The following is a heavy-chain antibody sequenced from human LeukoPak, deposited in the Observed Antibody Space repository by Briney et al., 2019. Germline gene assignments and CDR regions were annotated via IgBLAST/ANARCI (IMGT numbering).Heavy chain of an antibody. CDR2: IKNKANGYTT. J-gene: IGHJ3*02. CDR3: AREYYGTFDI. Sequence: GGSLRLSCAASGFTFTSYAMSWVRQAPGKGLEWVGRIKNKANGYTTHYAASVKGRFTVSRDVSKNSLSLQMNSLKTEDTAVYYCAREYYGTFDIWGQGTMVTVSS. CDR1: GFTFTSYA. D-gene: IGHD4-17*01. V-gene: IGHV3-72*01.